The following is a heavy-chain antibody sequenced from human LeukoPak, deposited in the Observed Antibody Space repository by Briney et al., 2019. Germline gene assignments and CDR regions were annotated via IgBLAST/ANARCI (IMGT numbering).Heavy chain of an antibody. CDR3: ARDRGIVGTTGYYYMDV. CDR2: IKQDGSEK. CDR1: GFTFSSYW. D-gene: IGHD1-26*01. J-gene: IGHJ6*03. V-gene: IGHV3-7*01. Sequence: GGSLRLSCAASGFTFSSYWMSWVRQAPGKGLEWVANIKQDGSEKYYVDSVKGRFTIPRDNAKNSLYLQMNSLRAEDTAVYYCARDRGIVGTTGYYYMDVWGKGTTVTVSS.